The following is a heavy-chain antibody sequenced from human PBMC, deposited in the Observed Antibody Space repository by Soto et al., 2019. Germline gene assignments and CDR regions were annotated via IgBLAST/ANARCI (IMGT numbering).Heavy chain of an antibody. CDR2: KSKTDGGTT. D-gene: IGHD3-22*01. Sequence: GGSLRLSCAASGFTFTNAWINWVRQAPGKGLEWVGRKSKTDGGTTDYAEPVKGRFAISRDDSNNMLYLQMNSLKIEYTAVYYCTTDSYSTIIIVRFDYWGHGTLVTVSS. CDR1: GFTFTNAW. CDR3: TTDSYSTIIIVRFDY. V-gene: IGHV3-15*07. J-gene: IGHJ4*01.